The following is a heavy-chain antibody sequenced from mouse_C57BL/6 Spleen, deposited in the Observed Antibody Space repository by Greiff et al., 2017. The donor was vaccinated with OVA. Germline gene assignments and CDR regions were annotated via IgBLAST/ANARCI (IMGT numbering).Heavy chain of an antibody. V-gene: IGHV1-81*01. CDR1: GYTFTSYG. D-gene: IGHD3-1*01. J-gene: IGHJ1*03. CDR3: ARSGDWYFDV. CDR2: IYPRSGNT. Sequence: LVESGAELARPGASVKLSCKASGYTFTSYGISWVKQRTGQGLEWIGEIYPRSGNTYYNEKFKGKATLTADKSSSTAYMELRSLTSEDSAVYFCARSGDWYFDVWGTGTTVTVSS.